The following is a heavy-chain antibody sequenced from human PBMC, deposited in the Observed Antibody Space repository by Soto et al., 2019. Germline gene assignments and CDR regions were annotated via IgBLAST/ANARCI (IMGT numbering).Heavy chain of an antibody. CDR1: AFTFSSYW. CDR3: AKSLSAIPGDS. Sequence: EVQLVESGGGLVQSGGSLRLSCAASAFTFSSYWMSWVRQGPGKGPEWVANIKQDGSEIYYVDSVKGRFTISRDNAKSSLYLQMTSLRAEDTAVYHCAKSLSAIPGDSWGQGTLVTVSS. J-gene: IGHJ4*02. CDR2: IKQDGSEI. D-gene: IGHD2-2*01. V-gene: IGHV3-7*05.